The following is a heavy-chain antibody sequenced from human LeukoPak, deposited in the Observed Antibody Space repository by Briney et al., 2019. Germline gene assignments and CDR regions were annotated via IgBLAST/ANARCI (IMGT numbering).Heavy chain of an antibody. CDR1: GGSFSGYY. CDR2: INHSGST. V-gene: IGHV4-34*01. CDR3: ASLRERSYYARGFDY. Sequence: SETLSLTCAVYGGSFSGYYWSWIRQPPGKGLEWIGEINHSGSTNYNPSLKSRVTISVDTSKDQFSLKLSSVTAADTAVYHCASLRERSYYARGFDYWGRGTLVTVSS. J-gene: IGHJ4*02. D-gene: IGHD1-26*01.